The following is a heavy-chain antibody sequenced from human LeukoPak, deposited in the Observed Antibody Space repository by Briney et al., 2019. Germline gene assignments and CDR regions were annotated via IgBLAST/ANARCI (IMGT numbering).Heavy chain of an antibody. J-gene: IGHJ4*02. D-gene: IGHD1-26*01. CDR2: ISWNSGSI. Sequence: GRSLRLSCAASGFTFDDYAMHWVRQAPGKGLEWVSGISWNSGSIGYADSVKGRFTISRDNAKNSLYLQMSSLRAEDTALYYCAKEMREYFDYWGQGTLVTVSS. V-gene: IGHV3-9*01. CDR1: GFTFDDYA. CDR3: AKEMREYFDY.